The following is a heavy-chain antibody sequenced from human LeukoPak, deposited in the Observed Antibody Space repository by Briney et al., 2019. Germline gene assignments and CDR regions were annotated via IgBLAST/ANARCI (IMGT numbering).Heavy chain of an antibody. CDR2: IRSKPNNYAT. CDR3: ARDGRIAAAHDYYYYYMDV. Sequence: GGSLKLSCAASGFTFSGSAMHWVRQASGKGLEWVGRIRSKPNNYATAYAASVKGRFTISRDDSKNTAYLQMSSLKAEDTAVYYCARDGRIAAAHDYYYYYMDVWGKGTTVTVSS. D-gene: IGHD6-13*01. J-gene: IGHJ6*03. CDR1: GFTFSGSA. V-gene: IGHV3-73*01.